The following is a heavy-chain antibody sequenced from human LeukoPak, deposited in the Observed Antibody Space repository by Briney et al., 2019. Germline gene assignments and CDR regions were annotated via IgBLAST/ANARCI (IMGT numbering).Heavy chain of an antibody. D-gene: IGHD1-26*01. Sequence: GGSLRLSCAASGFTFSNYWMGWVRQAPGKRLEWVANMNIDGSEKYYADSVKGRFSISRDNARNSVYLQMASLRVEDTAVYYCARDPVEWELLLDYXGXXTLXTVSS. CDR2: MNIDGSEK. J-gene: IGHJ4*01. CDR3: ARDPVEWELLLDY. CDR1: GFTFSNYW. V-gene: IGHV3-7*01.